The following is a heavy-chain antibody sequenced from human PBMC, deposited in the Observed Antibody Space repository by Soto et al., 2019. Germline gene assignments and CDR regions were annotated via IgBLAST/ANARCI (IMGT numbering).Heavy chain of an antibody. D-gene: IGHD2-15*01. CDR3: AKAGCSGGTCYLYYFDY. J-gene: IGHJ4*02. CDR1: GFTFSNYA. V-gene: IGHV3-23*01. Sequence: GGSLRLSCAATGFTFSNYAMSWVRQAPGKGLEWVSTISGRGGNTYYADSVKGRFTISRDNSRNTLYLQMDSLRVEDSAVYSCAKAGCSGGTCYLYYFDYWGQGALVTVSS. CDR2: ISGRGGNT.